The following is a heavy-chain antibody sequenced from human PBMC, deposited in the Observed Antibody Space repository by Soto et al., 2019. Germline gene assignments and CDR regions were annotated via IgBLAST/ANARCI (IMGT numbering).Heavy chain of an antibody. CDR3: ARGRDSTAWPESFDY. CDR1: GFSVSHYY. CDR2: IFYNGST. V-gene: IGHV4-59*02. Sequence: PSETHSHTSPFSGFSVSHYYWNWLRQPPGKGLQWVGDIFYNGSTNYNPSLKSRVTISVDTSKSQFSLKLSAVTAADTAVYYCARGRDSTAWPESFDYWGQGTLVTVSS. D-gene: IGHD6-19*01. J-gene: IGHJ4*02.